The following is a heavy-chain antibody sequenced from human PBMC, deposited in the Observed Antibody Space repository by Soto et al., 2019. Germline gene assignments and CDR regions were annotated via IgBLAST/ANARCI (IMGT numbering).Heavy chain of an antibody. CDR2: IYRGGTY. CDR1: GFSVSATKY. CDR3: ARANDLNAFDM. J-gene: IGHJ3*02. Sequence: EVQLVESGGGLVQPGGSLRLSCVASGFSVSATKYMNWLCQAPDKGLEWVSVIYRGGTYYYADSVKGRFTISRHDFKNTLYLQMDSLRPEDTAVYFCARANDLNAFDMWGQGTMVTVSS. V-gene: IGHV3-53*04.